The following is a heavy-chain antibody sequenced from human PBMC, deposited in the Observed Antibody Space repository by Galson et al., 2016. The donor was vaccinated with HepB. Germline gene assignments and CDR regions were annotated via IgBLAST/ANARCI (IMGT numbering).Heavy chain of an antibody. CDR3: ATDPHLPRDQLLLYYFDY. J-gene: IGHJ4*02. CDR2: ISYDGSNK. CDR1: GFTFSTYD. V-gene: IGHV3-30*03. Sequence: SLRLSCAASGFTFSTYDMHWVRQAPGKGLEWVAVISYDGSNKYYADSVKGRFTISRDNSKNTLYLQMNSLRAEDTDVYYCATDPHLPRDQLLLYYFDYWGQGTLVTVSS. D-gene: IGHD2-2*01.